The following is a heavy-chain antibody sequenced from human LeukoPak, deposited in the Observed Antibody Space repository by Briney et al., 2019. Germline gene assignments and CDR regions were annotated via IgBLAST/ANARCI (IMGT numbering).Heavy chain of an antibody. J-gene: IGHJ3*02. CDR1: GFTFSSYG. CDR3: ANNYGDYAPRENDAFDI. D-gene: IGHD4-17*01. CDR2: IRYDGSNK. V-gene: IGHV3-30*02. Sequence: GGSLRLSRAASGFTFSSYGMHWVRQAPGKGLEWVAFIRYDGSNKYYADSVKGRFTISRDNSKNTLYLQMNSLRAEDTAVYYCANNYGDYAPRENDAFDIWGQGTMVTVSS.